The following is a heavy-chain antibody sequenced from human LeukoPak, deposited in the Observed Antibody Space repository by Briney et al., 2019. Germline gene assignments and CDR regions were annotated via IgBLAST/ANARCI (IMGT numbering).Heavy chain of an antibody. J-gene: IGHJ4*02. CDR1: GFAFSTSW. CDR3: ARDKKYSSGCFDY. D-gene: IGHD6-19*01. CDR2: IKKDGSAI. Sequence: GGSLRPSCAASGFAFSTSWMTWVRQAPGKGLEWVANIKKDGSAIHYVDSVKGRFTISRDNAKNSLYLQMNSMRAEDTAVYYCARDKKYSSGCFDYWGQGTLVTVSS. V-gene: IGHV3-7*01.